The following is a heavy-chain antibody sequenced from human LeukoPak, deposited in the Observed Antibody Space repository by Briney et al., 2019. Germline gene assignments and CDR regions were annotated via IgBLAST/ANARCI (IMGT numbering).Heavy chain of an antibody. Sequence: PSETLSLTCTVSGGSITSYYWSWIRQPAGKGPEWIGRIYASGSTNYNPSLKSRVTMSVDTSKSQFSLRLNSVTAADTAVYYCARGDRAVAGAWGWFDPWGQGTLVTVSS. D-gene: IGHD6-19*01. V-gene: IGHV4-4*07. CDR2: IYASGST. CDR3: ARGDRAVAGAWGWFDP. J-gene: IGHJ5*02. CDR1: GGSITSYY.